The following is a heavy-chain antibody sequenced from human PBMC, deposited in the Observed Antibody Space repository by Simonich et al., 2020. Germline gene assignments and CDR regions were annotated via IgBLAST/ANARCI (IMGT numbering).Heavy chain of an antibody. Sequence: EVQLLESGCGLVQPGGSLRLSCAASGFTFSSYAMSWVRQAPGKGLEWVSEIRGSGESTNYADAVKGRFTISRDNSKNTLYLQMNSLRAEDTAVYYCAKRSGVSITGTFDYWGQGTLVTVSS. CDR2: IRGSGEST. CDR1: GFTFSSYA. CDR3: AKRSGVSITGTFDY. J-gene: IGHJ4*02. D-gene: IGHD1-7*01. V-gene: IGHV3-23*01.